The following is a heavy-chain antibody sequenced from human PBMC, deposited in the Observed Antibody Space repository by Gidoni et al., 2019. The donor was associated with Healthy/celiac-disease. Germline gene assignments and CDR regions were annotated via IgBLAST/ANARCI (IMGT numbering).Heavy chain of an antibody. CDR2: ISGSGGST. J-gene: IGHJ4*02. D-gene: IGHD3-22*01. CDR3: AKVRQWGYDSSGYYGY. V-gene: IGHV3-23*01. Sequence: EVQLLESGGGLVQPGGSLRLPCAASGFPFSRYAMIWVRQAPGKGLEWVSAISGSGGSTYYADSVKGRFTISRDNSKNTLYLQMNSLRAEDTAVYYCAKVRQWGYDSSGYYGYWGQGTLVTVSS. CDR1: GFPFSRYA.